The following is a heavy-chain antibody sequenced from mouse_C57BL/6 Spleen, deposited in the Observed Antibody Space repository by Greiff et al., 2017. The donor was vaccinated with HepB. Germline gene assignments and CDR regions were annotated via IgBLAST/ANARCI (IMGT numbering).Heavy chain of an antibody. CDR2: IYPGDGDT. CDR1: GYAFSSSW. CDR3: ARWGLLRPYFDY. J-gene: IGHJ2*01. D-gene: IGHD1-2*01. V-gene: IGHV1-82*01. Sequence: VQLQQSGPELVKPGASVKISCKASGYAFSSSWMNWVKQRPGKGLEWIGRIYPGDGDTNYNGKFKGKATLTADKSSSTAYMQLSSLTSEDSAVYFCARWGLLRPYFDYWGQGTTLTVSS.